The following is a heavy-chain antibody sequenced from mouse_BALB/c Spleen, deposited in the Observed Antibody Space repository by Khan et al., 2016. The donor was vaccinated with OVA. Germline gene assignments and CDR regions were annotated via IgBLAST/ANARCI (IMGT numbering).Heavy chain of an antibody. CDR1: GFTFSTYA. D-gene: IGHD1-1*01. CDR2: IGSGGDYI. J-gene: IGHJ3*01. Sequence: EVELVESGGDLVKPGGSLKLSCSASGFTFSTYAMSWVRQTPEKRLEWVATIGSGGDYIYYPDSVKGRFTISRDNAKNTLYLQMSSLRSEDTAMYYCARHNYGPFAYWGQGTLATVSA. CDR3: ARHNYGPFAY. V-gene: IGHV5-9-3*01.